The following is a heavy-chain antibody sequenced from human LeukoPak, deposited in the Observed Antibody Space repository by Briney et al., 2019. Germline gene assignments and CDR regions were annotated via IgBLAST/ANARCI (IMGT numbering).Heavy chain of an antibody. Sequence: ASVKVSCKASGYTFINHYLHWVRQAPGQGLQRMGIINPSGGDSKYAQKFQGRVTVTRGTSTYTVYMELSSLRSEDTAVYYCARDPSYCGGDCYAFDIWGQGTMVTVSS. CDR3: ARDPSYCGGDCYAFDI. V-gene: IGHV1-46*01. J-gene: IGHJ3*02. CDR2: INPSGGDS. D-gene: IGHD2-21*02. CDR1: GYTFINHY.